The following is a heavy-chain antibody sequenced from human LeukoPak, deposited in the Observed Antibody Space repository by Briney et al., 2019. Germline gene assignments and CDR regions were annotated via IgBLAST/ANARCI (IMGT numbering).Heavy chain of an antibody. Sequence: GGSLRVSCAASGFTVSSNYMSWVRQAPGKGLEWVSSIYSGGSTYYADSVKGRFTISRDSSKNTLYLQMSSLRAEDTAVYYCARGHNWNDRGAFDIWGQRTMATVSS. D-gene: IGHD1-1*01. V-gene: IGHV3-53*01. CDR1: GFTVSSNY. CDR2: IYSGGST. CDR3: ARGHNWNDRGAFDI. J-gene: IGHJ3*02.